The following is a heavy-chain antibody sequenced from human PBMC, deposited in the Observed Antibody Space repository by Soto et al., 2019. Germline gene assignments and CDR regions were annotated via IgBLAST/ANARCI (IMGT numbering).Heavy chain of an antibody. Sequence: PGGSLRLSCAASVFTFSSYAMSCVRQAPGKGMQWVSAISGSGGSTYYADSVKGRFTISRDNSKNTLYLQMNSLRAEDTAVYYCVRPPSTIVGVVIPVYYVMDVWGQGTTVTVSS. CDR3: VRPPSTIVGVVIPVYYVMDV. CDR2: ISGSGGST. CDR1: VFTFSSYA. V-gene: IGHV3-23*01. J-gene: IGHJ6*02. D-gene: IGHD3-3*01.